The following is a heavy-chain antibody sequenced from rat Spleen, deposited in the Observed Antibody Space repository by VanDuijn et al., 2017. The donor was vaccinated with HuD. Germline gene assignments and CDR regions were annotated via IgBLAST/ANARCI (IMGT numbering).Heavy chain of an antibody. CDR2: ISYDGSST. Sequence: EVQLVESGGGLVQPGRSLKLSCAASGFTFSDYYMAWVRQAPTKGLEWVATISYDGSSTYYRDSVKGRFTISRDNAKSTLYLQMDSLRSEYKATYYCTRHFSPADYYCSFPGLYWGQGTLVTVSS. J-gene: IGHJ3*01. CDR3: TRHFSPADYYCSFPGLY. D-gene: IGHD1-2*01. V-gene: IGHV5-7*01. CDR1: GFTFSDYY.